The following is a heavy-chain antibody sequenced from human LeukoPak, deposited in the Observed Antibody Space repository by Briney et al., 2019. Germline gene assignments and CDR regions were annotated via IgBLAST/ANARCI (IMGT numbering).Heavy chain of an antibody. CDR2: INPSGGST. CDR3: ARDIAAHLFDP. Sequence: ASVKVSCKASGYTFTSYYMHWVRQAPGQGLEWMGIINPSGGSTSYAQKFQGRVTMTRDTSASTVYMELSSLRSEDTAVYYCARDIAAHLFDPWGQGTLVTVSS. D-gene: IGHD6-6*01. J-gene: IGHJ5*02. V-gene: IGHV1-46*03. CDR1: GYTFTSYY.